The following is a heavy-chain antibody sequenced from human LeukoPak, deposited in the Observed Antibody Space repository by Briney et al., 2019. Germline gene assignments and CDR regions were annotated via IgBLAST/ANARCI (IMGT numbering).Heavy chain of an antibody. CDR3: ARDLSYFDY. J-gene: IGHJ4*02. CDR1: GFTFSTSW. Sequence: GGSLRLSCVASGFTFSTSWMTWVRQAPGKGLEWVANIRQDGSSKYYEDSVKGRFTISRDNAKNSLYLQMNSLRVEDTAVYYCARDLSYFDYWGQGALVTVSS. V-gene: IGHV3-7*01. CDR2: IRQDGSSK.